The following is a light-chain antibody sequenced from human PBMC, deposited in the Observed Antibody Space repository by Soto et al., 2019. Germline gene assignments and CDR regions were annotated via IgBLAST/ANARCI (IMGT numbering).Light chain of an antibody. CDR1: QSVLYSSNNKNY. V-gene: IGKV4-1*01. Sequence: DIVMTQSPDSLAVSLGERGTINCKSSQSVLYSSNNKNYLAWYQQKPGQPPKLLIYWASTRESGVPDRFSGSGSGTDFTLTISSLQAEDVAVYYCQLYYSTPFTFGPGTKVDIK. CDR2: WAS. J-gene: IGKJ3*01. CDR3: QLYYSTPFT.